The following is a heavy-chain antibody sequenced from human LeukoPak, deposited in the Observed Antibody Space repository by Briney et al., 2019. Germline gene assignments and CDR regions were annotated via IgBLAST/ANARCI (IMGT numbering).Heavy chain of an antibody. CDR1: GITFSTQN. CDR3: ATLTVASTFDY. D-gene: IGHD6-19*01. CDR2: ISTSGDTI. V-gene: IGHV3-48*01. Sequence: GGSLRLSCAVSGITFSTQNMNWARQAPGKGPEWLSYISTSGDTIYYADSVKGRFTISRDNAKNSLYLEMNSLRAEDTAVYYCATLTVASTFDYWGQGALVTVSS. J-gene: IGHJ4*02.